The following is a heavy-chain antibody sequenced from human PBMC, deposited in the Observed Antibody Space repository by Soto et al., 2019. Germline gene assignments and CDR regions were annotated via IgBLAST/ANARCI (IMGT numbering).Heavy chain of an antibody. CDR2: IIPIFGTA. Sequence: QVQLVQSGAEVKKPGSSVKVSCKASGGTFSSYAISWVRQAPGQGLEWMGGIIPIFGTANYAQKFQGRVTITADETTSTGYMELGRLGFGGRAGDFCGGSSGMDPRGGGMDVWGQGTTVTVSS. D-gene: IGHD2-2*03. J-gene: IGHJ6*02. V-gene: IGHV1-69*01. CDR3: GGSSGMDPRGGGMDV. CDR1: GGTFSSYA.